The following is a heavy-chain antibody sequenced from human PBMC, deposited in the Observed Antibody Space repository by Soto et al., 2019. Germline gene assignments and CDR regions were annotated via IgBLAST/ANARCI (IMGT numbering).Heavy chain of an antibody. D-gene: IGHD4-17*01. CDR1: VLSLTTSGAR. V-gene: IGHV2-5*02. J-gene: IGHJ5*02. Sequence: QITLKESGPTLVKPTQTLTLTCTVSVLSLTTSGARVSWFRRPPGKSLEWLELIYWDDDKRYSPSLESRLTITKDTSKNQLVLTVTNVDPADTATYFGAHRTATVTWWFAPWGQGTLVTVSS. CDR2: IYWDDDK. CDR3: AHRTATVTWWFAP.